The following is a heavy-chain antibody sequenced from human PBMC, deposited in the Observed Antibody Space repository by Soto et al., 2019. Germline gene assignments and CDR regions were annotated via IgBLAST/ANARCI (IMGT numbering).Heavy chain of an antibody. J-gene: IGHJ3*02. CDR3: ARDRAYCGGDCYPNEAFDI. V-gene: IGHV1-69*12. CDR1: GGTFSSYA. CDR2: IIPIFGTA. D-gene: IGHD2-21*02. Sequence: QVQLVQSGAEVKKPGSSVKVSCKASGGTFSSYAISWVRQAAGQGLEWMGGIIPIFGTANYAQKFQGRVTITADESTSTAYMELSSLRSEDTAVYYCARDRAYCGGDCYPNEAFDIWGQGTMVTVSS.